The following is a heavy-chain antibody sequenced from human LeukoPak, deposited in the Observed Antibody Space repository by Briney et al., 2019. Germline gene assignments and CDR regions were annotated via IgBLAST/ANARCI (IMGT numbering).Heavy chain of an antibody. CDR3: AKDPDTAMANGNYYYYMDV. J-gene: IGHJ6*03. CDR2: IRYDGSNK. CDR1: GFTFSSYS. Sequence: PGGSLRLSCAASGFTFSSYSMNWVRQAPGKGLEWVAFIRYDGSNKYYADSVKGRFTISRDNSKNTLYLQMNSLRAEDTAVYYCAKDPDTAMANGNYYYYMDVWGKGTTVTISS. D-gene: IGHD5-18*01. V-gene: IGHV3-30*02.